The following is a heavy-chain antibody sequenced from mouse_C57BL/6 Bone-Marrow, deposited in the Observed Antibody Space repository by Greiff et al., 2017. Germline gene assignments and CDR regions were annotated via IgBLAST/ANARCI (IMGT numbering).Heavy chain of an antibody. V-gene: IGHV1-7*01. J-gene: IGHJ1*03. Sequence: QVQLQESGAELVKPGASVKLSCKASGYTFTSYWMHWVKQRPGQGLEWIGYINPSSGYTKYNEKFKGKATLTADKSSSTAYMQLSILTYEDSAVYNCARVTLPPVVATDWYFDVWGTGTTVTGSS. CDR1: GYTFTSYW. D-gene: IGHD1-1*02. CDR2: INPSSGYT. CDR3: ARVTLPPVVATDWYFDV.